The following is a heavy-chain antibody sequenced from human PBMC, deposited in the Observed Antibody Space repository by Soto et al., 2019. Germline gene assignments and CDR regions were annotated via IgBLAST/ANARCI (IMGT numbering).Heavy chain of an antibody. D-gene: IGHD4-17*01. V-gene: IGHV5-10-1*01. CDR3: ARSDYGDYGGLDV. CDR1: GYRFTSYW. CDR2: IDSSDSYT. J-gene: IGHJ6*02. Sequence: PGESLKISCKASGYRFTSYWITWVRQMPGKGLEWMGKIDSSDSYTNDNPSLQGHVTISTDKSISTAYLQWSSLKASDTAMYYCARSDYGDYGGLDVWGQGTTVTVSS.